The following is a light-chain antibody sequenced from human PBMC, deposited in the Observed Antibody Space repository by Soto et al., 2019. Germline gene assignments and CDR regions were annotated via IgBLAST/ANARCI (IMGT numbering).Light chain of an antibody. CDR2: EDN. CDR3: QSYDSSNYV. J-gene: IGLJ1*01. V-gene: IGLV6-57*04. Sequence: NFMLTQPHSVSESPGKTVTLSCTRSSGSIANNYVQWYQQRPGSAPTTVIYEDNQRPSGVPDRFSGSIDSSSNSASLTISGLKTEDEADYYCQSYDSSNYVFGTGTRSPS. CDR1: SGSIANNY.